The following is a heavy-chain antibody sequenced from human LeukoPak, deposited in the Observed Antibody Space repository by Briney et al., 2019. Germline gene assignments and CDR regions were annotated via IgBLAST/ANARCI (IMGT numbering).Heavy chain of an antibody. CDR3: ARDGSYYGEYFQH. V-gene: IGHV3-21*01. J-gene: IGHJ1*01. CDR2: ISSSSYI. CDR1: GFTFGSYS. Sequence: GGSLGLSCAASGFTFGSYSMNWVRQAPGKGLEWVSSISSSSYIYYADSVKGRFTISRDNAKNSLYLQMNSLRAEDTAVYYCARDGSYYGEYFQHWGQGTLVTVSS. D-gene: IGHD1-26*01.